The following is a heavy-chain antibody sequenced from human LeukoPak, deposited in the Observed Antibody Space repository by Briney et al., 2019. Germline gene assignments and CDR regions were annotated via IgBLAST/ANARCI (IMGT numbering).Heavy chain of an antibody. CDR3: ARQISDYYYYYIDV. CDR1: GGSISSNY. CDR2: IYYSGTT. D-gene: IGHD3-10*01. J-gene: IGHJ6*03. Sequence: SETLSLTCTVSGGSISSNYWGWIRQTPGKGLEWIGTIYYSGTTYYNPSLESRATISEDTSKNQFSLTLRSVTAADTAVYYCARQISDYYYYYIDVWGKETTVTVSS. V-gene: IGHV4-39*01.